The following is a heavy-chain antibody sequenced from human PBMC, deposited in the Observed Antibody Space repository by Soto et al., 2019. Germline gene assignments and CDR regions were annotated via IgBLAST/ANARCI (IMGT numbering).Heavy chain of an antibody. CDR1: GGTFSSYA. CDR2: IIPIFGTA. D-gene: IGHD3-22*01. Sequence: SVKVSCKASGGTFSSYAISWVRQAPGQGLEWMGGIIPIFGTANYAQKFQGRVTITADESTSTAYMELSSLRSEDTAVYYCARGDGPSYYYDSSGNQRAFAIWGQGTMVTVSS. J-gene: IGHJ3*02. V-gene: IGHV1-69*13. CDR3: ARGDGPSYYYDSSGNQRAFAI.